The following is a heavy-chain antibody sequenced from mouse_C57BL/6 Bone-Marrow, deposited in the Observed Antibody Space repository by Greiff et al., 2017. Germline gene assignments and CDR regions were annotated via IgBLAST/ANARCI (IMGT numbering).Heavy chain of an antibody. CDR2: IYPRSGNT. CDR1: GYTFTSYG. CDR3: ARDPIYYYGSSYRYFDV. Sequence: QVQLQQSGAELARPGASVKLSCKASGYTFTSYGISWVKQSTGQGLEWIGEIYPRSGNTYYNEKFKGKATLTADKSSSTAYMELRSLTSEDSAVYFCARDPIYYYGSSYRYFDVWGTGTTVTVSS. J-gene: IGHJ1*03. V-gene: IGHV1-81*01. D-gene: IGHD1-1*01.